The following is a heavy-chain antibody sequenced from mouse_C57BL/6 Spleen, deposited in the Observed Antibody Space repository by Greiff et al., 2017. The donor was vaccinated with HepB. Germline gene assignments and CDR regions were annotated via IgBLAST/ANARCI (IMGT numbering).Heavy chain of an antibody. CDR2: IHPNSGST. Sequence: QVQLQQSGAELVKPGASVKLSCKASGYTFTSYWMHWVKQRPGQGLEWIGMIHPNSGSTNYNEKFKSKATLTVDKSSSTAYMQLSSLTSEDSAVYYCARRNWDRYFDVWGTGTTVTVSS. CDR1: GYTFTSYW. D-gene: IGHD4-1*01. V-gene: IGHV1-64*01. J-gene: IGHJ1*03. CDR3: ARRNWDRYFDV.